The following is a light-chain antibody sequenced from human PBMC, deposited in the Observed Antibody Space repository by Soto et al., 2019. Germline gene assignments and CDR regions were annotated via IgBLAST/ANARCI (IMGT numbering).Light chain of an antibody. V-gene: IGKV3-20*01. CDR1: QSVSASY. J-gene: IGKJ3*01. CDR3: QQYGSSLFT. CDR2: SAS. Sequence: EIVLTQSPGILSLSPGERATLSCRASQSVSASYLAWYQQKPGQAPRLLTYSASTRATGIPDRFSGSGSGTDFTLTISRLEPEDCAVYCCQQYGSSLFTFGPGTKVDIK.